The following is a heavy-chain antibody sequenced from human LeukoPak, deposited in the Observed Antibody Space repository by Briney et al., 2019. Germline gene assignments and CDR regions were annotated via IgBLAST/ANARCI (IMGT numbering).Heavy chain of an antibody. D-gene: IGHD1-26*01. CDR2: IIPIFGTA. V-gene: IGHV1-69*05. CDR1: GGTFSSYA. CDR3: ARGGSGSYEYYFDY. Sequence: ASVKVSCKASGGTFSSYAISWVRQAPGQGLEWMGGIIPIFGTANYAQKFQGRVTITTDESTSTAYLELSSLRSEDTAVNYCARGGSGSYEYYFDYWGQGTLVTVSS. J-gene: IGHJ4*02.